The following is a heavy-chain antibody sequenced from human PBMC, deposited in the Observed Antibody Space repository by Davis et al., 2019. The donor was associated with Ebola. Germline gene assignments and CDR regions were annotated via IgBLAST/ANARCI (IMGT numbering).Heavy chain of an antibody. CDR2: ISSSSTNI. J-gene: IGHJ4*02. CDR1: GFKFGTYT. D-gene: IGHD3-16*02. V-gene: IGHV3-48*02. CDR3: ARELWLSYHFDY. Sequence: GESLKISCAASGFKFGTYTMNWVRQAPGKGLEWISYISSSSTNIYYADSVKGRFTTSRDNAKNSLYLQMNSLRDEDTAVYYCARELWLSYHFDYWGQETLVTVSS.